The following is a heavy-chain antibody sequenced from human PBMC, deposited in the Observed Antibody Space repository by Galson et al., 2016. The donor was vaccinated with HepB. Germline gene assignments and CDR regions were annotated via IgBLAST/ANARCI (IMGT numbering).Heavy chain of an antibody. CDR3: GRAPGSSIPVAGTG. V-gene: IGHV3-74*01. CDR1: EFSFSTYW. D-gene: IGHD6-19*01. Sequence: SLRLSCAASEFSFSTYWMHWVRQAPGKGLMWVSRIKSDGSSTTYADSVKGRFTISSDNAKNTLYLQMNSQRVEDTAVNYCGRAPGSSIPVAGTGWGLGTLVTVSS. CDR2: IKSDGSST. J-gene: IGHJ4*02.